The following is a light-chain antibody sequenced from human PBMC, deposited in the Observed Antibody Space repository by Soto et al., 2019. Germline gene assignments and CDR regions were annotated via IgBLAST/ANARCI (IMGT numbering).Light chain of an antibody. J-gene: IGLJ3*02. V-gene: IGLV1-44*01. CDR2: SNN. CDR1: SSNIGSNT. Sequence: QSVLTQPPSASGTPGQRVTISCSGSSSNIGSNTVNWYQQLPGTAPKLLIYSNNQRPSGVPDRFSGSKSGTSASLATSGLQSEDEAEYYCAAWDDSLNGWVFGGGTQLTVL. CDR3: AAWDDSLNGWV.